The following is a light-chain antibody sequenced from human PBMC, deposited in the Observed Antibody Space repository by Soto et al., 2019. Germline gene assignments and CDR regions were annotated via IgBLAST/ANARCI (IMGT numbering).Light chain of an antibody. CDR1: NIGSKS. CDR2: YDS. Sequence: SYELTQPPSVSVAPGKTARITCGGTNIGSKSVHWYQQKPGQAPVLVIYYDSDRPSGIPERFSGSNSGNTATLTISRVEAGDEADNYCQVWDSSSDHVVFGGGTQLTVL. CDR3: QVWDSSSDHVV. J-gene: IGLJ2*01. V-gene: IGLV3-21*04.